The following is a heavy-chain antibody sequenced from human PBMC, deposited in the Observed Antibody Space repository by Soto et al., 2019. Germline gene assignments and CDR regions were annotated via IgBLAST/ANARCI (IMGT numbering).Heavy chain of an antibody. D-gene: IGHD6-19*01. CDR3: ARSVAVPGAHTDY. Sequence: SETLSLTCSVSGGSISGSYWSWIRQSPGKGLEWLGYVYYTGSTNYSPSLRSRVSISVDTSKNEFSLRLSSVTAADTAVHFCARSVAVPGAHTDYWGQGTQVTVSS. J-gene: IGHJ4*02. CDR2: VYYTGST. CDR1: GGSISGSY. V-gene: IGHV4-59*01.